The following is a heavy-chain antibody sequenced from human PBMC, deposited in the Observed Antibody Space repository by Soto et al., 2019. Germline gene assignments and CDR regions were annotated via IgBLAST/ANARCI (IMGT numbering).Heavy chain of an antibody. D-gene: IGHD1-1*01. CDR3: ASLIQLERLTGWFDP. V-gene: IGHV4-59*01. CDR2: IYYSGST. CDR1: GGSISSYY. J-gene: IGHJ5*02. Sequence: SETLSLTCTVSGGSISSYYWSWIRQPPGKGLEWIGYIYYSGSTNYNPSLKSRVTISVDTSKNQFSLKLSSVTAADTAVYYCASLIQLERLTGWFDPWGQGTLVTVSS.